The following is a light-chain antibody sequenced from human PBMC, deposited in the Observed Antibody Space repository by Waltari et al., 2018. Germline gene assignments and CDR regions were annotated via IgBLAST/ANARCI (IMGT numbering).Light chain of an antibody. CDR3: MQGTHWPPIT. CDR1: QRLVHSDGNTY. J-gene: IGKJ5*01. CDR2: KVS. V-gene: IGKV2-30*02. Sequence: DVVMTQSPLSLPVTLGQPASSPCPSSQRLVHSDGNTYLNWFQQMPGQSPRLIIYKVSNRESVVPDRFSGSGSGTDFTLKISRVEAEDVGIYYCMQGTHWPPITFGQGTRLEIK.